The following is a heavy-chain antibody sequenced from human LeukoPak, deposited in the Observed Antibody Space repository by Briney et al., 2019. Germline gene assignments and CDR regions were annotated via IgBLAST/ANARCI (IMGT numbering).Heavy chain of an antibody. CDR3: ASLREGAPVPLFPH. J-gene: IGHJ4*02. D-gene: IGHD1-26*01. CDR1: GGTFSSYA. V-gene: IGHV1-69*13. CDR2: IIPIFGTA. Sequence: VASVMVSCKASGGTFSSYAISWVRQAPGQGLEWMGGIIPIFGTANYAQKFQGRVTITADESTSTAYMELSSLRSEDTAVYYCASLREGAPVPLFPHRGQGTLVTVSS.